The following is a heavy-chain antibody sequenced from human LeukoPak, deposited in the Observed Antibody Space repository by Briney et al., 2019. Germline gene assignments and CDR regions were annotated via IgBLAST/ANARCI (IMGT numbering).Heavy chain of an antibody. CDR1: GGSISSSSYY. Sequence: SETLSLTCTVSGGSISSSSYYWGWIRQPPGKGLEWIGSIYYSGSTYYNPSLMSRVTISVDTSKNQFSLKLSSVTAADTAVYYCARPSKYCSGGSCYFDYWGQGTLVTVSS. V-gene: IGHV4-39*01. CDR3: ARPSKYCSGGSCYFDY. CDR2: IYYSGST. J-gene: IGHJ4*02. D-gene: IGHD2-15*01.